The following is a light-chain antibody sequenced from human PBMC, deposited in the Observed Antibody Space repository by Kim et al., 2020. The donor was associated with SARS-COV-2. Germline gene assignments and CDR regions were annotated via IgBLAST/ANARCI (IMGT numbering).Light chain of an antibody. CDR1: PSVSSTS. Sequence: SPGERATLSGRASPSVSSTSLAWYQHKPGQAPRLLIYAASNRATGIPDRFSGSGSERDFTLSISRLEPEDFAVFYCHQYDLPPWTFGQGTKVDIK. CDR3: HQYDLPPWT. J-gene: IGKJ1*01. V-gene: IGKV3-20*01. CDR2: AAS.